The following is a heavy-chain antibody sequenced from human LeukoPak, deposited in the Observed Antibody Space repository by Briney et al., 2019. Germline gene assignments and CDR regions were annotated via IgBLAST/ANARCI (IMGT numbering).Heavy chain of an antibody. J-gene: IGHJ4*02. CDR1: GLTFTNHG. V-gene: IGHV3-30*02. CDR3: ARDRGKDYFGD. D-gene: IGHD4-23*01. Sequence: GSLRLSCVASGLTFTNHGFHWLRQAADKGLEWVAFVRNDGFDTYHSNSVKGRFSISRDDSKNTVYLQMNSLRAEDTALYYCARDRGKDYFGDWGQGTQVTVSS. CDR2: VRNDGFDT.